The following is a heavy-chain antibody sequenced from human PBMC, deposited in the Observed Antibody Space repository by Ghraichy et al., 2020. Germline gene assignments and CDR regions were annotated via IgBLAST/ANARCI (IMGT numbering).Heavy chain of an antibody. J-gene: IGHJ4*02. CDR2: IYYSGST. CDR3: ARQEKWIQLWTDFDY. V-gene: IGHV4-39*01. D-gene: IGHD5-18*01. CDR1: GGSISSSSYY. Sequence: SETLSLTCTVSGGSISSSSYYWGWIRQPPGKGLEWIGSIYYSGSTYYNPSLKSRVTISVDTYKNQFSLKLSPVTAADTAVYYCARQEKWIQLWTDFDYWGQGTLVTVSS.